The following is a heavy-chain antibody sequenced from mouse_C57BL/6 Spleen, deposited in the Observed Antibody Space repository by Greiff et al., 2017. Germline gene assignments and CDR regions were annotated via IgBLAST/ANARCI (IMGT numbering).Heavy chain of an antibody. V-gene: IGHV1-47*01. CDR3: ARNNWDDWYFDV. CDR2: FHPYNDDT. CDR1: GYTFTTYP. J-gene: IGHJ1*03. Sequence: VQLQESGAELVKPGASVKMSCKASGYTFTTYPIEWMKQNHGKSLEWIGNFHPYNDDTKYNERFKGKATLTVEKSSSTVYLELSRLTSDDSAVYYCARNNWDDWYFDVWGTGTTVTVSS. D-gene: IGHD4-1*01.